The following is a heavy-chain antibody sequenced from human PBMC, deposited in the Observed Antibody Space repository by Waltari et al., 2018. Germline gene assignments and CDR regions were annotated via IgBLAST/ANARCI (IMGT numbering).Heavy chain of an antibody. D-gene: IGHD2-8*01. J-gene: IGHJ6*03. CDR2: IYCSGRD. V-gene: IGHV4-59*01. Sequence: QVQLQESGPGLVKPSETLSLTCTVSGGSISSYYWSWLWQPPGQGLEWIGQIYCSGRDKYAPTFKSRITISVETSKNQFSLKLSSVTAADTAVYYCARRVIEGVPPGYYYYRDVWGKGTTVTISS. CDR1: GGSISSYY. CDR3: ARRVIEGVPPGYYYYRDV.